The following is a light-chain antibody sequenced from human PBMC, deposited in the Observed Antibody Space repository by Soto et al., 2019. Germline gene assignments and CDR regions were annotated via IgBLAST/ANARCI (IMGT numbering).Light chain of an antibody. V-gene: IGLV2-8*01. J-gene: IGLJ2*01. CDR1: SSDVGGYNF. CDR2: EVS. Sequence: QLVLTQPPSASGSPGQSVTISCTGTSSDVGGYNFVSWYQQHPGKAPKLMIYEVSKRPSGVPDRFSGSKSGNTASLTVSGLQADDEADYYCTSYAGSNIPVVFGGGTKVNVL. CDR3: TSYAGSNIPVV.